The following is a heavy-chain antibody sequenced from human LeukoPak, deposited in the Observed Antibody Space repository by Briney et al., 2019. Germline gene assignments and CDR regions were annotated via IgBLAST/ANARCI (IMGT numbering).Heavy chain of an antibody. CDR2: IYYSGST. CDR3: ARHSYPYYDILTGYYLVRESRANPSNWFDP. J-gene: IGHJ5*02. D-gene: IGHD3-9*01. Sequence: SETLSLTCTVSGGSISSYYWSWIRQPPGKGLEWIGYIYYSGSTNYNPSLKSRVTISVDTSKNQFSLKLSSVTAADTAVYYCARHSYPYYDILTGYYLVRESRANPSNWFDPWGQGTLVTVSS. CDR1: GGSISSYY. V-gene: IGHV4-59*08.